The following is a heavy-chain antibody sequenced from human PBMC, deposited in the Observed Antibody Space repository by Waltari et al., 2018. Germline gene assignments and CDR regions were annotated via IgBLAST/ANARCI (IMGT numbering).Heavy chain of an antibody. CDR2: ISTNGGST. J-gene: IGHJ4*02. CDR3: ARAGGTTALNFYGSGSLDD. CDR1: GFTFGLQA. D-gene: IGHD3-10*01. V-gene: IGHV3-64*01. Sequence: EVQLVESGGGLVQPGGSLRLPWAASGFTFGLQARHGVRTAPGKGLEHVSAISTNGGSTYYANSVKGRFTVSRDNSKNTLYLQMGSLRTEDMAVYYCARAGGTTALNFYGSGSLDDWGQGTLVTVSS.